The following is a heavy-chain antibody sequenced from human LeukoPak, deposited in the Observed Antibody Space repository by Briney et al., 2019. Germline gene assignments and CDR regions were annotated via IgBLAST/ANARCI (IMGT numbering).Heavy chain of an antibody. D-gene: IGHD1-26*01. J-gene: IGHJ4*02. CDR3: ARGWEGPLGYFDY. CDR1: GVTFSRYT. Sequence: GGSLRLSCAASGVTFSRYTMNWVHQAPGKGLEWVSSISSSSSYIYYAEPVKGRFTIPRDNAKNSLNLQINSLRAEDTAVYYCARGWEGPLGYFDYGGQGTLVTVSS. V-gene: IGHV3-21*01. CDR2: ISSSSSYI.